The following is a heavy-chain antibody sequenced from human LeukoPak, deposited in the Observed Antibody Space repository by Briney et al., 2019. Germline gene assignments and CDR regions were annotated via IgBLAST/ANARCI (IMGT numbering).Heavy chain of an antibody. V-gene: IGHV3-23*01. CDR1: GFTFSSYA. J-gene: IGHJ4*02. D-gene: IGHD3-10*01. Sequence: GGPLRLSCAASGFTFSSYAMSWVRQAPGKGLEWVSAISGSGGSTYYADSVKGRFTISRDNSKNTLYLQMNSLRAEDTAVYYCAKSRVLLWFGELDWGQGTLVTVSS. CDR3: AKSRVLLWFGELD. CDR2: ISGSGGST.